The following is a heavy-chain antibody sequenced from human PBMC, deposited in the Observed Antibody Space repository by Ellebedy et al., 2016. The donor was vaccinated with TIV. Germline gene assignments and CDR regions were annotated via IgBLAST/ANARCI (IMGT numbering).Heavy chain of an antibody. CDR2: FDPEDGET. Sequence: ASVKVSCKVSGYTLTELSMHWVRQAPGKGLEWMGNFDPEDGETIYAQKFQGRVTMTEDTSTDTAYMELSSLRSEDTAVYYCATCLEYSSGWTNWFDPWGQGTLVTVSS. V-gene: IGHV1-24*01. J-gene: IGHJ5*02. D-gene: IGHD6-19*01. CDR3: ATCLEYSSGWTNWFDP. CDR1: GYTLTELS.